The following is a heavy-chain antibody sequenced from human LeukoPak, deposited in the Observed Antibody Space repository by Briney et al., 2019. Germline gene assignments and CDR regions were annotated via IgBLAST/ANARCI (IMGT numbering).Heavy chain of an antibody. CDR2: IYPGDSDT. V-gene: IGHV5-51*01. CDR3: ARHRIVGATSELDY. D-gene: IGHD1-26*01. Sequence: GESLKTSSKGSGYSFTSYWIGWVRQMPGKGLEWMGIIYPGDSDTRYSPSFQGQVTISADKSISTAYLQWSSLRASDTAMYYCARHRIVGATSELDYWGQGTLVTVSS. J-gene: IGHJ4*02. CDR1: GYSFTSYW.